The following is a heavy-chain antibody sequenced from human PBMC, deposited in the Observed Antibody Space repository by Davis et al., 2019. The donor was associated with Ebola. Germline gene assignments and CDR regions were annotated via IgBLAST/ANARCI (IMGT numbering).Heavy chain of an antibody. J-gene: IGHJ4*02. CDR1: DYTFTRYG. CDR2: ISTYNGNT. Sequence: ASVKVSCKASDYTFTRYGISWVRQAPGQGLEWMGWISTYNGNTNYAQKFQGRVTMTTDTSTSPAYMELRNLRSDDTAVYYCARGDCSGGSCYSFDYWGQGTLVTVSS. CDR3: ARGDCSGGSCYSFDY. D-gene: IGHD2-15*01. V-gene: IGHV1-18*01.